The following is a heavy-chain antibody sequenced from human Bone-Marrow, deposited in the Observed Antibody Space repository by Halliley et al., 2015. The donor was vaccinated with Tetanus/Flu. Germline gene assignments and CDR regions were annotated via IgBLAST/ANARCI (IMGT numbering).Heavy chain of an antibody. D-gene: IGHD1-26*01. CDR3: ARPRASGSYMFGMDV. Sequence: SYSTSSGATTYYADSVAGRFTMSRGNAKNSLDLQMNSLRAEDSAVYYCARPRASGSYMFGMDVWGQGTTVTVSS. J-gene: IGHJ6*02. V-gene: IGHV3-48*03. CDR2: STSSGATT.